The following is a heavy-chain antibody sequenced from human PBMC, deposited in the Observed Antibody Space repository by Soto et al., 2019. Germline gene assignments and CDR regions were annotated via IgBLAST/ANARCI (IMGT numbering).Heavy chain of an antibody. CDR3: ARVEVSLVLPNYGMDV. CDR1: GFTFSSYG. D-gene: IGHD3-10*01. CDR2: ISYDGSNK. V-gene: IGHV3-30*03. J-gene: IGHJ6*02. Sequence: PGGSLRLSCAASGFTFSSYGMHWVRQAPGKGLEWVAVISYDGSNKYYADSVKGRFTISRDNSKNTLYLQMNSLRAEDTAVYYCARVEVSLVLPNYGMDVWGQGTTVTVSS.